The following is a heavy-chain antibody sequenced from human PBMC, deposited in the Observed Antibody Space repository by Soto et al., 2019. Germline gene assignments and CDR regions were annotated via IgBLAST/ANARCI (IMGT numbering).Heavy chain of an antibody. Sequence: GGPLRLSCAASEFTFSGYSMNWVRQAPGKGLEWVSYISSSSSTIYYADSVKGRFTISRDNAKNSLYLQMNSLRAEDTAVYYCARGTTLDAFDIWGQGTMVTVSS. CDR1: EFTFSGYS. CDR3: ARGTTLDAFDI. J-gene: IGHJ3*02. D-gene: IGHD1-7*01. CDR2: ISSSSSTI. V-gene: IGHV3-48*01.